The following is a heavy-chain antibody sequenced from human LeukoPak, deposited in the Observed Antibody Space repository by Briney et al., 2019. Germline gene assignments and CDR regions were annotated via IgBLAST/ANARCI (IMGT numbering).Heavy chain of an antibody. V-gene: IGHV3-7*01. CDR1: GFTFSSYG. Sequence: PGGSLRLSCAASGFTFSSYGMHWVRQAPGKGLEWVANINQDGSAKYYVDSVKGRFTISRDNAKNSVFLQMYSLRAEDTAVYYWARVGPAVAGQNLDYWGQGTLVTVSS. CDR3: ARVGPAVAGQNLDY. CDR2: INQDGSAK. D-gene: IGHD6-19*01. J-gene: IGHJ4*02.